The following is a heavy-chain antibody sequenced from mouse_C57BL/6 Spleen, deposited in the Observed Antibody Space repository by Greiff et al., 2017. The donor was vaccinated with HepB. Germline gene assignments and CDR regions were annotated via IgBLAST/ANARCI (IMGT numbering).Heavy chain of an antibody. CDR3: ARGRTYYSNYGAMDY. CDR2: IYPGSGNT. CDR1: GYTFTDYY. V-gene: IGHV1-76*01. D-gene: IGHD2-5*01. Sequence: VQLQQSGAELARPGASVKLSCKASGYTFTDYYINWVKQRPGQGLEWIARIYPGSGNTYYNEKFKGKATLTAEKSSSTAYMQLSSLTSEDSAVYFCARGRTYYSNYGAMDYWGQGTSVTVSS. J-gene: IGHJ4*01.